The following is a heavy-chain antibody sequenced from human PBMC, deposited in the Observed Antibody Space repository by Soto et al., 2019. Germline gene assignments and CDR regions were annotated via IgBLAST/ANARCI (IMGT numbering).Heavy chain of an antibody. CDR2: IWYDGSNK. Sequence: PGGSLRLSCAASGFTFSSYGMHWVRQAPGKGLEWVAVIWYDGSNKYYADSVKGRFTISRDNSKNTLYLQMNSLRAEDTAVYYCARGGYSSSESYYYYGMDVWGQGTTVTASS. J-gene: IGHJ6*02. CDR3: ARGGYSSSESYYYYGMDV. CDR1: GFTFSSYG. V-gene: IGHV3-33*01. D-gene: IGHD6-6*01.